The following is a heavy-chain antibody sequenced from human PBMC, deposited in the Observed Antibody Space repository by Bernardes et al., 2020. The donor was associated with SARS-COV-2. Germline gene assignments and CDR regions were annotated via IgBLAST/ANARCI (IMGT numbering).Heavy chain of an antibody. CDR1: GGSFSGYY. CDR2: INHSGST. D-gene: IGHD2-15*01. J-gene: IGHJ6*02. V-gene: IGHV4-34*01. Sequence: TLSLTCAVYGGSFSGYYWSWIRQPPGKGLEWIGEINHSGSTNYNPSLKSRVTISVDTSKNQFSLKLSSVTAADTAVYYCARVIYCSGGSCYSHHYYYYGMDVWGQGTTVTVSS. CDR3: ARVIYCSGGSCYSHHYYYYGMDV.